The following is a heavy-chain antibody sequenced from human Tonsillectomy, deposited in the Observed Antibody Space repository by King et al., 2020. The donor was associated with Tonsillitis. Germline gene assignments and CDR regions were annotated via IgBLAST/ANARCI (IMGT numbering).Heavy chain of an antibody. CDR1: GFTFSSYS. CDR2: ISSSSSYI. J-gene: IGHJ6*02. V-gene: IGHV3-21*01. D-gene: IGHD5-12*01. Sequence: VQLVESGGGLVKPGGSLRLSCAASGFTFSSYSMNWVRQAPGKGLEWVSSISSSSSYIYYADSVKGRFTISRDNAKNSLYLQMNSLRAEDTAVYYCARDGVGGPNSGYDYGNYYYYGMDVWGQGTTVTVSS. CDR3: ARDGVGGPNSGYDYGNYYYYGMDV.